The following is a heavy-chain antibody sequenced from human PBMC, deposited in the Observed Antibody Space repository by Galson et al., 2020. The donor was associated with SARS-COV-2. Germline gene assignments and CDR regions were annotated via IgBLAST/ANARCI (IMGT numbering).Heavy chain of an antibody. CDR2: ISSSGSTI. CDR1: GFTFSSYE. CDR3: ARGGPTELLWFGEVSGYYFDY. Sequence: GGSLRLSCAASGFTFSSYEMNWVRQAPGKGLEWVSYISSSGSTIYYEVSVKGRFTISRDNAKNSLYLQMNSLRAEDTAVYYCARGGPTELLWFGEVSGYYFDYWGQGTLVTVSS. J-gene: IGHJ4*02. V-gene: IGHV3-48*03. D-gene: IGHD3-10*01.